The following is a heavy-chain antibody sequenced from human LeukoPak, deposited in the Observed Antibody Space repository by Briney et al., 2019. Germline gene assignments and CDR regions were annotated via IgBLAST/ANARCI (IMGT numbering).Heavy chain of an antibody. J-gene: IGHJ4*02. CDR2: IYRSGSI. Sequence: GGSLRLSCAVSGFTVTVNYMSWVRQAPGKGLEWVSIIYRSGSISYADSVKGRFIISRDSSTNTLSLQMTSLRAEDTAVYYCASHYYDSSGYYGYFDYWGQGTLVTVSS. D-gene: IGHD3-22*01. V-gene: IGHV3-66*04. CDR3: ASHYYDSSGYYGYFDY. CDR1: GFTVTVNY.